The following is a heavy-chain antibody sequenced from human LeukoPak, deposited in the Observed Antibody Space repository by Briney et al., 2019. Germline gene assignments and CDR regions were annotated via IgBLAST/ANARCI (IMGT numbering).Heavy chain of an antibody. Sequence: GGSLRLSCAASGFTFSSYSMSWVRQAPGKGLEWVSAISGSGGSTYYADSVKGRFTISRDNSKNTLYLQMNSLRAEDTAVYYCAKDSVVVAATPRRYYYYGMDVWGQGTTVTVSS. V-gene: IGHV3-23*01. CDR2: ISGSGGST. J-gene: IGHJ6*02. D-gene: IGHD2-15*01. CDR1: GFTFSSYS. CDR3: AKDSVVVAATPRRYYYYGMDV.